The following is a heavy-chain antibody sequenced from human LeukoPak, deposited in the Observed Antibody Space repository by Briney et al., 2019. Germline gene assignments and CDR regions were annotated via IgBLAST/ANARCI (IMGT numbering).Heavy chain of an antibody. CDR2: ISGSGGST. Sequence: TGGSLRLSCAASGFTFSSYAMSWVRQAPGKGLEWVSPISGSGGSTYYADSVKGRFTISRDNSKNTLYLHMNSLRAEDTALYYCAKETGIILVRGAVDYWGQGTLVTVSS. J-gene: IGHJ4*02. CDR1: GFTFSSYA. CDR3: AKETGIILVRGAVDY. V-gene: IGHV3-23*01. D-gene: IGHD3-10*01.